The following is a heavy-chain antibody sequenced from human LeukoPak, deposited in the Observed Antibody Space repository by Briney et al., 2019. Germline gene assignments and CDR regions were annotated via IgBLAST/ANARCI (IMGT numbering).Heavy chain of an antibody. D-gene: IGHD1-1*01. CDR2: ITGTSAGT. J-gene: IGHJ4*02. Sequence: GGSLRLSCAASGFTFSSYAISWFRQAPGKGLERVSSITGTSAGTYYTYSVKGRFTISRDNSKNTLYLQMNSLRAEDTAVYFCAREGLERHLSFDYWGQGTLVTVSS. CDR1: GFTFSSYA. CDR3: AREGLERHLSFDY. V-gene: IGHV3-23*01.